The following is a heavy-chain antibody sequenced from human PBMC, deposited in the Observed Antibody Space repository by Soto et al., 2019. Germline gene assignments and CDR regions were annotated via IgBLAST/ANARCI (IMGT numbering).Heavy chain of an antibody. CDR2: INPSGGST. D-gene: IGHD2-21*02. CDR3: ARDTPPDCGGDCPGT. Sequence: QVQLVQSGAEVKKPGASVKVSCKASGYTFTSYYMHWVRQAPGQGLEWMGIINPSGGSTSYAQKFQGRVTMTRDTSTSTVYMELSSLRSEDTAVYYCARDTPPDCGGDCPGTWGQGTLVTVSS. CDR1: GYTFTSYY. J-gene: IGHJ5*02. V-gene: IGHV1-46*01.